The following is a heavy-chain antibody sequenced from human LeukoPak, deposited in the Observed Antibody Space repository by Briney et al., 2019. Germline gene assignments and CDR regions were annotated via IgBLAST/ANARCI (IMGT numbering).Heavy chain of an antibody. CDR1: GGSISSYY. J-gene: IGHJ4*02. CDR3: ARASLGDSGDYYPFFDY. V-gene: IGHV4-59*08. D-gene: IGHD3-16*01. CDR2: IYYSGST. Sequence: SETLSLTCTVSGGSISSYYWSWIRQPPGKGLEWIGYIYYSGSTNYNPSLKSRVTISVDTSKNQFSLNLRSVTAADTAVYYCARASLGDSGDYYPFFDYWGQGTLGTVSS.